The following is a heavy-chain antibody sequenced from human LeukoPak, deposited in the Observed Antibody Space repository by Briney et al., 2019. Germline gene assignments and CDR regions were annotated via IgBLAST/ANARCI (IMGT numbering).Heavy chain of an antibody. CDR1: GFTFSNFY. CDR2: INSDGSGT. Sequence: PGGSLRLSCAASGFTFSNFYMHWVRRAPGKGLEWVSRINSDGSGTMYADSVKGRFTISRDNARNSLYLQMNSLRAEDTAVYYCAKEAGQDYGALDAFDVWGQGTMVTVSS. V-gene: IGHV3-74*03. CDR3: AKEAGQDYGALDAFDV. J-gene: IGHJ3*01. D-gene: IGHD4-17*01.